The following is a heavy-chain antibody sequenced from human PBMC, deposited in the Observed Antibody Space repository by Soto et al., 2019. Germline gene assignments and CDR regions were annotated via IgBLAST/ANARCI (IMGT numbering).Heavy chain of an antibody. D-gene: IGHD2-8*02. CDR2: INHSGST. Sequence: QVQLQQWGAGLLKPSETLSLTCAVYGGSFSGYYWTWIRQPPGTGLEWIGEINHSGSTNYNPSLKSRVNLSVDTSKSQFSLNLTSVTAADTAVYYCARDKITGLFDYWGQGSLVTVSS. CDR1: GGSFSGYY. J-gene: IGHJ4*02. V-gene: IGHV4-34*01. CDR3: ARDKITGLFDY.